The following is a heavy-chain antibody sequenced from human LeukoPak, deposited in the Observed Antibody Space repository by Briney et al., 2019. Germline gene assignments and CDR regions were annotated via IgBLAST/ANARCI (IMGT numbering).Heavy chain of an antibody. Sequence: AGGSLRLSCAASGFTFSSYWMSWVRQAPGKGLEWVANIKQDGSEKYYVDSVKGRFTISRDKAKNSLYLQMNSLRAEDTAVYYCASRGWSIAAATKPTKVDYWGQGTLVTVSS. D-gene: IGHD6-13*01. CDR1: GFTFSSYW. J-gene: IGHJ4*02. V-gene: IGHV3-7*01. CDR3: ASRGWSIAAATKPTKVDY. CDR2: IKQDGSEK.